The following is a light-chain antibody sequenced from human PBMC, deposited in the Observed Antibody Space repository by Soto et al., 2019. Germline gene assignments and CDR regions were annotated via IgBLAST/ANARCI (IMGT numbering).Light chain of an antibody. V-gene: IGKV3-11*01. CDR2: DAS. Sequence: EVVLTQSPATRSVSPGDRATLSCRASQDIGSAVAWYHQRSGQAPRLLIFDASIRVPTTPARFSGSVSGTEFTLTISSLESEDFAVYYCQQRSNWPPITFGQGTRLEIK. J-gene: IGKJ5*01. CDR3: QQRSNWPPIT. CDR1: QDIGSA.